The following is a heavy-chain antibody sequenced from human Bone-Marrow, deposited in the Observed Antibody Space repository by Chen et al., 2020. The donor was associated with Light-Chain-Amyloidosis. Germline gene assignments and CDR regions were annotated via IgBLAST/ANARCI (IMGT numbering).Heavy chain of an antibody. J-gene: IGHJ4*02. V-gene: IGHV1-24*01. D-gene: IGHD3-22*01. Sequence: QVQLVQSGAEVKKPGASVKVSCKVSGYTLTELSMHWVRQAPGKGLEWMGGFDPEDGETIYAQKFQGRVTMTRNTSISTAYLELSSLRSEDTAMYYCARTGTSGYFYYRWGQGTLVTASS. CDR2: FDPEDGET. CDR3: ARTGTSGYFYYR. CDR1: GYTLTELS.